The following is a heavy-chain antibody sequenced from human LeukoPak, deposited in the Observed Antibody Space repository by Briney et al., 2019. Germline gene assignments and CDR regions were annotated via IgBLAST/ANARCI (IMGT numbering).Heavy chain of an antibody. D-gene: IGHD1-26*01. J-gene: IGHJ3*02. CDR2: ISSSSSYT. Sequence: GGSLRLSCAASGFTFSDYYMSWIRQAPGKGLEWVSYISSSSSYTNYADSVEGRFTISRDNAKNSLYLQMNSLRAEDTAVYYCARAGGSYQDDAFDIWGQGTMVTVSS. CDR1: GFTFSDYY. CDR3: ARAGGSYQDDAFDI. V-gene: IGHV3-11*06.